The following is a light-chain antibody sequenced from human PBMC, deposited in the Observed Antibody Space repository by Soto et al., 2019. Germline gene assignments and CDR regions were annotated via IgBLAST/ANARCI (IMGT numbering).Light chain of an antibody. CDR1: RSISSSY. Sequence: EIVLTQSPGTLSLSPGERATLSCRASRSISSSYLARYQQKPGQAPRLLVYGASSRATGIPDRFSGSGSGADFTLTISRLEPEDFAVYYCQQYGSSRFTFGPGTKVDIK. J-gene: IGKJ3*01. CDR3: QQYGSSRFT. V-gene: IGKV3-20*01. CDR2: GAS.